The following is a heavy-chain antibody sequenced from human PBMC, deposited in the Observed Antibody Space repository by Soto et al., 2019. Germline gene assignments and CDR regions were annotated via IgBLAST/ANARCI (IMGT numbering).Heavy chain of an antibody. Sequence: GGSLRLSCAASGFTFSSYWMSWVRQAPGKGLEWVANIKQDGSEKYYVDSVKGRFTISRDNAKNSLYLQMNSLRAEDTAVYYCARGESGQWLVRGRPYYFDYWGQGTLVTVSS. CDR1: GFTFSSYW. V-gene: IGHV3-7*04. D-gene: IGHD6-19*01. CDR3: ARGESGQWLVRGRPYYFDY. J-gene: IGHJ4*02. CDR2: IKQDGSEK.